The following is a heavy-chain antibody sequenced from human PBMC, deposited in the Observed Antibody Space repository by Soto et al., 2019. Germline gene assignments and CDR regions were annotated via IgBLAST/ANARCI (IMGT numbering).Heavy chain of an antibody. CDR3: ARAGEDQLPRGYSGYDYWFDP. V-gene: IGHV4-31*11. CDR1: GGSFSGYY. Sequence: SETLSLTCAVYGGSFSGYYWSWTRQHPGKGLEWIGYIYYSGSTYYNPSLKSRVTISVDTSKNQFSLKLSSVTAADTAVYYCARAGEDQLPRGYSGYDYWFDPWGQGTQVTVSS. CDR2: IYYSGST. D-gene: IGHD5-12*01. J-gene: IGHJ5*02.